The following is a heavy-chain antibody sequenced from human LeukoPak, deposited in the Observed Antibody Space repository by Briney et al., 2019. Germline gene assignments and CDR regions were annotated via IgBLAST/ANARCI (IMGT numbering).Heavy chain of an antibody. CDR3: ASMTTDDAFDI. J-gene: IGHJ3*02. CDR1: GGSFSGYY. D-gene: IGHD4-11*01. CDR2: INHSGST. V-gene: IGHV4-34*01. Sequence: SETLSLTCAVYGGSFSGYYWSWIRQPPGKGLEWIGEINHSGSTNYNPSLKSRVTISVDTSKNQFSLKLSSVTAADTAVYYCASMTTDDAFDIWGQGTMVTVSS.